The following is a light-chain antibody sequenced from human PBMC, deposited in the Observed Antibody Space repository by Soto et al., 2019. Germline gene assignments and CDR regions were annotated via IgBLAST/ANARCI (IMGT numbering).Light chain of an antibody. CDR2: DVS. CDR3: CSYTTSSTRV. V-gene: IGLV2-14*01. Sequence: QSALTQPASVSGSPGQSITISCTGTSSDVGSYNYVSWYQQHPAKAPKLMIYDVSNRPSGVSNRFSGSKSGNTASLTISGLQSEDDADYYCCSYTTSSTRVFGGGTQLTVL. CDR1: SSDVGSYNY. J-gene: IGLJ3*02.